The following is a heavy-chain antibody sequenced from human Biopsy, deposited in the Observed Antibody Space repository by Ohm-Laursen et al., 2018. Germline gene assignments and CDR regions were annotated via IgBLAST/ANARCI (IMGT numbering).Heavy chain of an antibody. CDR1: GGSFTGHY. CDR2: ISYTGYT. V-gene: IGHV4-59*11. D-gene: IGHD4-23*01. Sequence: SDTLSLTCTVSGGSFTGHYWSWIRQPPGEGLEWIGHISYTGYTSYNASLKSRVTISVDTSRNHFSLRLSSLTAADTAVYYCARGSNDFGGLYFPRWGQGTLPTVSS. CDR3: ARGSNDFGGLYFPR. J-gene: IGHJ4*02.